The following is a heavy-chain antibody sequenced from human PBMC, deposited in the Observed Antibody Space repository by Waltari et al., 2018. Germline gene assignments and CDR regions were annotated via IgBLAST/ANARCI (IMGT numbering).Heavy chain of an antibody. CDR1: GGSISSSSYY. CDR3: AGLLMVRGVIRAYYYGMDV. J-gene: IGHJ6*02. V-gene: IGHV4-39*01. CDR2: IYYSGST. D-gene: IGHD3-10*01. Sequence: QLQLQESGPGLVKPSETLSLTCTVSGGSISSSSYYWGWIRQPPGKGLEWIGSIYYSGSTYDNPPLKGRVTISVDTSKNQFSLKLSSVTAADTAVYYCAGLLMVRGVIRAYYYGMDVWGQGTTVTISS.